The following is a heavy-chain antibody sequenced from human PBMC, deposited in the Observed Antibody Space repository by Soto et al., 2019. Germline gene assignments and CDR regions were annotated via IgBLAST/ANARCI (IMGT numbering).Heavy chain of an antibody. V-gene: IGHV4-39*01. CDR1: GGSISTSSYY. Sequence: QLQLQESGPGLVKPSETLSLTCTVSGGSISTSSYYWGWIRQPPGKGLEWIGSIYYSGSTYYNPSRKRRVTMSVDTSKNQFSLKLSSVTAADTAVYYCARDYDSSGDYWGQGTLVTVSS. J-gene: IGHJ4*02. D-gene: IGHD3-22*01. CDR2: IYYSGST. CDR3: ARDYDSSGDY.